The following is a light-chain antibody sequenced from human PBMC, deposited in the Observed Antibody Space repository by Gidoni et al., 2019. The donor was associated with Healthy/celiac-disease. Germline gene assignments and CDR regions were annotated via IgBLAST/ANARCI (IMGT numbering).Light chain of an antibody. Sequence: DIVMTQSPDSLAVSLGERATINCKSSQSVLYSSNNKNYLAWYQQKPGQPPKLLIYWASTRESGVPDRFSGSGSGKDFTLTSSSLQDEDVAVYYCQQYYSTPPITFGQGKRLEIK. CDR1: QSVLYSSNNKNY. CDR2: WAS. J-gene: IGKJ5*01. V-gene: IGKV4-1*01. CDR3: QQYYSTPPIT.